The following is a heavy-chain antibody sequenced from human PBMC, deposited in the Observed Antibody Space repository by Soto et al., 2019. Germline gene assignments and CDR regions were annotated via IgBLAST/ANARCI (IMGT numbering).Heavy chain of an antibody. J-gene: IGHJ4*02. CDR3: VGGSGWVMDY. D-gene: IGHD6-19*01. CDR1: GFIFSSYW. Sequence: EVQLVESGGGLVHPGGSLRLSCSASGFIFSSYWMTWVRHAPGKGLEWVANVKQDGSEQHYVDSVKGRFTISRDNVKNSLFLQMNSLRAEDTAVYYCVGGSGWVMDYWGQGTLVTVSS. V-gene: IGHV3-7*03. CDR2: VKQDGSEQ.